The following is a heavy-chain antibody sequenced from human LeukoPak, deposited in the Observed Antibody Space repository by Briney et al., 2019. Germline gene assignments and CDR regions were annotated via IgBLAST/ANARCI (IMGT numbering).Heavy chain of an antibody. CDR1: GFTFSNYW. D-gene: IGHD1-7*01. J-gene: IGHJ4*02. V-gene: IGHV3-7*01. CDR3: ARGGMTGTPDY. CDR2: IKQDGTET. Sequence: PGGSLTLSCEASGFTFSNYWMTWVRQVLGKGLEWVANIKQDGTETYYVDSVKGRFTLSRDNARNSLYLQMNYLGVDGTAVYYCARGGMTGTPDYWGQEPGVTVSS.